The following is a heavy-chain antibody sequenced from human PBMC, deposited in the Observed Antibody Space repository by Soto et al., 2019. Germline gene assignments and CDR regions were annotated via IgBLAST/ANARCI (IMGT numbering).Heavy chain of an antibody. D-gene: IGHD3-9*01. CDR2: IYYRGNT. Sequence: PSETLSLTCTVSGGSISSYYWNWIRQPPWKGLEWIGYIYYRGNTNYNPSLKSRVTISVDTSKNQFSLKLSSVTAADTAVYYCARQPGYYDILTGYSTYYFDYRGQGTPVTVS. CDR1: GGSISSYY. V-gene: IGHV4-59*08. J-gene: IGHJ4*02. CDR3: ARQPGYYDILTGYSTYYFDY.